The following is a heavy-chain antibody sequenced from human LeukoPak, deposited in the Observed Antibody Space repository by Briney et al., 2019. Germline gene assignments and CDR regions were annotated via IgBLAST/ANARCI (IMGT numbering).Heavy chain of an antibody. Sequence: GSLRLSCAASGFTFTSYDMSWVRQAPGKGLEWTGSIYYSGSTYYNPSLKSRVTISVDTSKRQFSLKLNSVTAADTAVYYCARHSSMTTVVFYYWGQGTLVTVSS. V-gene: IGHV4-39*01. CDR2: IYYSGST. J-gene: IGHJ4*02. CDR3: ARHSSMTTVVFYY. CDR1: GFTFTSYD. D-gene: IGHD4-23*01.